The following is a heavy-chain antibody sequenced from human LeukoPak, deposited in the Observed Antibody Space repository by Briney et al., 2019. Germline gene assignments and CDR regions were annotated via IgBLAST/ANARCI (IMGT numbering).Heavy chain of an antibody. CDR1: GFTFSSYE. CDR3: ARESGSYYVFDY. D-gene: IGHD1-26*01. CDR2: ISSSGSTI. Sequence: GGSLRLSCAASGFTFSSYEMNWVRQAPGKGLEWVSYISSSGSTIYYADSVKGRFTISRDNAKNSLYPQMNSLRAEDTAVYYCARESGSYYVFDYWGQGTLVTVSS. J-gene: IGHJ4*02. V-gene: IGHV3-48*03.